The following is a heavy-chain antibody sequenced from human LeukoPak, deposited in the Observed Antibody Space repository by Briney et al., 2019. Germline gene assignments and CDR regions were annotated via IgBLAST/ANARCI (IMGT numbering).Heavy chain of an antibody. Sequence: GGSLRLSCAASGFTVYRDFMIWVRQAPGKGLQWVSKIQGVETTYADSVKGRFTISRDDSKNTLYLQMNSLRDEDMAIYYCATRGAWGQGTLVTVSS. CDR2: IQGVET. CDR1: GFTVYRDF. J-gene: IGHJ5*02. CDR3: ATRGA. V-gene: IGHV3-53*01.